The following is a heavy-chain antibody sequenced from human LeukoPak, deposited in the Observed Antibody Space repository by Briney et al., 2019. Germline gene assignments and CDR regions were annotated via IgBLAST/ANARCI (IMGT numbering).Heavy chain of an antibody. Sequence: VASVKVSCKASGYTFTNYDINWVRQATGQGLEWMGWMNPNSGNTGYAQKFQGRVTMTRNTSISTAYMELSSLRSEDTAVYYCARAKRELPSYYYYMDVWGKGTTVTVSS. CDR1: GYTFTNYD. D-gene: IGHD1-26*01. V-gene: IGHV1-8*01. J-gene: IGHJ6*03. CDR2: MNPNSGNT. CDR3: ARAKRELPSYYYYMDV.